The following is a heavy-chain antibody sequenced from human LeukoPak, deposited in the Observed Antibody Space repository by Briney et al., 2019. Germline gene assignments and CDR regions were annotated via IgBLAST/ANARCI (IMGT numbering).Heavy chain of an antibody. J-gene: IGHJ5*01. V-gene: IGHV3-23*01. CDR3: AKDPYGDHFFDF. CDR2: ISGRGGDT. D-gene: IGHD4-17*01. Sequence: GSLRLCCAASGFTFSSYAMSWVRQAAGEVLECGSSISGRGGDTSYADSVKVRFTISRDNSKYTLYLKMTRLTAEDTALYYCAKDPYGDHFFDFWGPGTLVTVSS. CDR1: GFTFSSYA.